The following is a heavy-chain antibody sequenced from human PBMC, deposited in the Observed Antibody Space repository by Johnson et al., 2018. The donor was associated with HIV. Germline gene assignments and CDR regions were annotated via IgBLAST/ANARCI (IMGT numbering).Heavy chain of an antibody. D-gene: IGHD3-10*01. CDR1: GFSFSNYA. Sequence: DVQVVESGGGLVQPGGSLRLSCAASGFSFSNYAIHWVRQAPGKGLEYVSAISKNGDNTYYASSVEGRFTISRDNSKNTVYLQMGSLRVKDPAVYYCARDPLLHGSTFDIWGPGTMVTVSS. CDR2: ISKNGDNT. V-gene: IGHV3-64*01. CDR3: ARDPLLHGSTFDI. J-gene: IGHJ3*02.